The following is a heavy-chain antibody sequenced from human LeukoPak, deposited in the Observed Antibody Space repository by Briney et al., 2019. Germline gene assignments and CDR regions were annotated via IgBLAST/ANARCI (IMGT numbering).Heavy chain of an antibody. Sequence: PGGSLRLSYAASGLTVSSNCMSWVRQAPGKGLEWVSFIYSGGNTYYADSVKGRFTISRDNSKNTVHLQMNSLRAEDTAVYYCARRAGDYSHPDDYWGQGTLVTVSS. D-gene: IGHD3-22*01. V-gene: IGHV3-53*01. CDR1: GLTVSSNC. CDR2: IYSGGNT. CDR3: ARRAGDYSHPDDY. J-gene: IGHJ4*02.